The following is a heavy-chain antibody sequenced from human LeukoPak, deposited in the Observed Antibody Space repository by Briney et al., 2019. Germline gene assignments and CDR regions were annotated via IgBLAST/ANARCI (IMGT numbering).Heavy chain of an antibody. CDR3: ARVGNSSGSPRAFDI. CDR2: IYHSGST. D-gene: IGHD6-19*01. Sequence: SETLSLTCAVSGGSISSGGYSWSWIRQPPGKGLEWIGYIYHSGSTYYNPSLKSRVTISVDTSKNQFSLKLSSVTAADTAVYYCARVGNSSGSPRAFDIWGQGTMVTVSS. CDR1: GGSISSGGYS. V-gene: IGHV4-30-2*01. J-gene: IGHJ3*02.